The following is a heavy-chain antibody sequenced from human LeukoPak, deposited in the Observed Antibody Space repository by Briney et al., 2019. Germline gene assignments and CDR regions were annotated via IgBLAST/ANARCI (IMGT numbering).Heavy chain of an antibody. Sequence: GESLKISCKGSGYTFTDYWIGWVRQMPGKGLEWVGIIYPADSDTRYSPSFQGQVTISADKSISTAYLQWSTLKASDTAMYYCARGLRGTTHPRAFDIWGQGTLVTVSS. CDR2: IYPADSDT. CDR1: GYTFTDYW. V-gene: IGHV5-51*01. CDR3: ARGLRGTTHPRAFDI. D-gene: IGHD1-1*01. J-gene: IGHJ3*02.